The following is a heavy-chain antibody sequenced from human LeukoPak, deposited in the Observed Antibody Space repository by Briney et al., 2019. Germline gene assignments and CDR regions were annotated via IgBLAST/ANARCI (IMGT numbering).Heavy chain of an antibody. Sequence: SETLSLTCTVSGASVSSGSYYWSWNRQPPGRGLEYIGYIYYSGSTNYNPSLKSLVTISADTSKNQFSLKLSSVTAADTALYYCARYCSSTSCSDNAFDIWGQGTMVTVSS. J-gene: IGHJ3*02. CDR1: GASVSSGSYY. V-gene: IGHV4-61*01. CDR3: ARYCSSTSCSDNAFDI. CDR2: IYYSGST. D-gene: IGHD2-2*01.